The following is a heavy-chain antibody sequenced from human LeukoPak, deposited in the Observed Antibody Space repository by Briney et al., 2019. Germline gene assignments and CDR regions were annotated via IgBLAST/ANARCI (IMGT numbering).Heavy chain of an antibody. CDR3: ALFDYYGSGSYYNGNWFDP. Sequence: ASVKVSCKASGYTFTSYYMHWVRQAPGQGLEWMGIINPSGGSTSYAQKFQGRVTMTRDTSTSTVYMELSSLRSEDMAVYYCALFDYYGSGSYYNGNWFDPWGQGTLVTVSS. CDR2: INPSGGST. CDR1: GYTFTSYY. D-gene: IGHD3-10*01. V-gene: IGHV1-46*01. J-gene: IGHJ5*02.